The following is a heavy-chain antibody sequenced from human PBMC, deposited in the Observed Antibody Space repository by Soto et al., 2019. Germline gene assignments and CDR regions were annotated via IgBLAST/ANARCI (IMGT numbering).Heavy chain of an antibody. V-gene: IGHV3-23*01. CDR1: GFAFSSYV. J-gene: IGHJ4*02. D-gene: IGHD4-4*01. Sequence: LRLSCAASGFAFSSYVMSLVRQAPVKGLEWVSGISGGGSNTFYADSVKGRFTISRDNSKNTLLLQMNSLGAEDTAVYYCAKDSNKYSSSLRGRYFDYWGQGIGVTVSS. CDR3: AKDSNKYSSSLRGRYFDY. CDR2: ISGGGSNT.